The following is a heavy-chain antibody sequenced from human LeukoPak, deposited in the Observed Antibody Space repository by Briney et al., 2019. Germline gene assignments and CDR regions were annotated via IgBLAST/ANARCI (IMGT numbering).Heavy chain of an antibody. CDR3: AKDSSLAEGRGPTFEH. CDR2: FAGSGGT. V-gene: IGHV3-23*01. Sequence: GGSLRLSCAASGFRFSQIAMNWVRQAPGKGLEWVSGFAGSGGTYYADSVKGRFTISRDNSKNTVYLQMNSLRVEDTAVYYCAKDSSLAEGRGPTFEHWGQGTLVTVSS. D-gene: IGHD2-2*01. CDR1: GFRFSQIA. J-gene: IGHJ4*02.